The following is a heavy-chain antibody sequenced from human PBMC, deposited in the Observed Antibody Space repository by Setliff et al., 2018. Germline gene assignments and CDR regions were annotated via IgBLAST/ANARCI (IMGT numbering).Heavy chain of an antibody. V-gene: IGHV4-34*01. CDR1: GGPFSGYY. Sequence: NPSETLSLTCAVYGGPFSGYYWTWIRQPPGKGLEWIGEINHSGSSNNNPSLKGRVSISVDTSKKQFYLKLTSVTAADTAVYYCARYGTEYGDYEIPGDVWGKGTTVTVSS. J-gene: IGHJ6*04. CDR3: ARYGTEYGDYEIPGDV. CDR2: INHSGSS. D-gene: IGHD4-17*01.